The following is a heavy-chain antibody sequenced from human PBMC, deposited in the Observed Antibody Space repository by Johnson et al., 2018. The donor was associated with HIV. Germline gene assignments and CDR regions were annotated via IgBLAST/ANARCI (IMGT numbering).Heavy chain of an antibody. CDR2: IGTAGDT. Sequence: VQLVESGGGLVQPGGSLRLACAASGFTFSSYDMHWVRQATGKGLEWVSAIGTAGDTYYPGSVKGRLTISRDNSKNTLSLQMNSPRVDDTAIYYCARVRAGRENAFDIWGQGTMVTVSS. D-gene: IGHD1-26*01. CDR3: ARVRAGRENAFDI. V-gene: IGHV3-13*01. CDR1: GFTFSSYD. J-gene: IGHJ3*02.